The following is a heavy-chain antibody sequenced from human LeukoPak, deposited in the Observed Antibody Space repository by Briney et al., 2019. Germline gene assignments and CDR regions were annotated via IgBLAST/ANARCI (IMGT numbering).Heavy chain of an antibody. J-gene: IGHJ4*02. D-gene: IGHD6-13*01. V-gene: IGHV1-18*01. CDR1: GCTFTTYG. CDR3: ARTTGSSWIPDY. Sequence: ASVKVSCKASGCTFTTYGITWVRQAPGQGLEWMGWISTYNGNTNFAQKLQGRVTMTTDTSTSTAYMELRSLRSDDTAVYYCARTTGSSWIPDYWGQGTLVTVSS. CDR2: ISTYNGNT.